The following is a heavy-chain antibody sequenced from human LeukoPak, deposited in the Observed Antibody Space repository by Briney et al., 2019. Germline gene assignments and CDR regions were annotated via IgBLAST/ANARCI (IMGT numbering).Heavy chain of an antibody. CDR2: IYYSVRT. D-gene: IGHD2-21*01. Sequence: GWICERPGERVGSGWSIYYSVRTSYTPSLKSRVTISVDTSKNQFSLELSSVTAADTAVYYCARHIRGPYYYMDVWGKGTTVTISS. J-gene: IGHJ6*03. V-gene: IGHV4-39*01. CDR3: ARHIRGPYYYMDV.